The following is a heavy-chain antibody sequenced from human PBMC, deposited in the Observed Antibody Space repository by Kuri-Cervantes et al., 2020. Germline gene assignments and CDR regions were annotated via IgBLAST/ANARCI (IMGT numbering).Heavy chain of an antibody. V-gene: IGHV4-59*08. CDR3: ARAGSSGYWVGWFDP. CDR1: GGSISSYY. Sequence: SETLSLTCTVSGGSISSYYWSWIRQPPGKGLEWIGYIYYSGSTYYNPSLKSRVTISVDTSKNQFSLKLSSVTAADTAVYYCARAGSSGYWVGWFDPWGQGTLVTVSS. D-gene: IGHD3-22*01. J-gene: IGHJ5*02. CDR2: IYYSGST.